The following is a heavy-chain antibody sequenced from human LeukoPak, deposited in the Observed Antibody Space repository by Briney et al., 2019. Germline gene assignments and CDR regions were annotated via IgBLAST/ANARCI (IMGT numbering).Heavy chain of an antibody. Sequence: SETLSLTCTVSGGSISSSSYYWSWIRQPPGKGLEWIGYIYYSGSANYNPSLKSRVTISVDTSKNQFSLKLSSVTAADTAVYYCARALIAAAAPGAFDIWGQGTMVTVSS. CDR2: IYYSGSA. J-gene: IGHJ3*02. D-gene: IGHD6-13*01. CDR1: GGSISSSSYY. V-gene: IGHV4-61*01. CDR3: ARALIAAAAPGAFDI.